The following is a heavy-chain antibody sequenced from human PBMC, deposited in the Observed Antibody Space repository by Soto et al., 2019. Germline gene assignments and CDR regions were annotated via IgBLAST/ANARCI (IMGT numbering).Heavy chain of an antibody. CDR2: VYYTGST. Sequence: SETLSLTCSVSGDSIGRYYWSWIRQPPGKGLEWLGYVYYTGSTNYNPSLKSRVAISVDTAKSQFSLKLSSVTAADTAVYYCAREGVITYDLGSYYNAYYFDYWGEGALVTVSS. D-gene: IGHD3-10*01. CDR3: AREGVITYDLGSYYNAYYFDY. J-gene: IGHJ4*02. CDR1: GDSIGRYY. V-gene: IGHV4-59*01.